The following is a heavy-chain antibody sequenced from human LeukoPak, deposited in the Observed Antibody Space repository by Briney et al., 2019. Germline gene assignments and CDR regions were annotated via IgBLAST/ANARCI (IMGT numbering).Heavy chain of an antibody. CDR1: GITFSSYW. CDR3: ARDKVTTLEALLLDY. J-gene: IGHJ4*02. V-gene: IGHV3-74*01. D-gene: IGHD4-23*01. Sequence: GGSLRLSCAGSGITFSSYWMHWVRQAPGKGLVWVSRINSDGRSTNYADSVKGRFTISRDNAKNTLYLQMNSLRAEDTAVYYCARDKVTTLEALLLDYWGQGTLVSVSS. CDR2: INSDGRST.